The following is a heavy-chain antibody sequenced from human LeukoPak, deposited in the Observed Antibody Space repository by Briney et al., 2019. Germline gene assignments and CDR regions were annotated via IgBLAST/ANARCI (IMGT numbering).Heavy chain of an antibody. CDR2: ISGSGYST. Sequence: HSGGSLRLSCAASGFTFSTYAMSWVRQAPGKGLEWVSAISGSGYSTYYADSVKGRFTVSRDNSKNTLYLQMNSLRAEDTAVHYCARLRLSGCSSTSCPTYYYYHGMDVWGQGTTVTVSS. CDR1: GFTFSTYA. D-gene: IGHD2-2*01. V-gene: IGHV3-23*01. J-gene: IGHJ6*02. CDR3: ARLRLSGCSSTSCPTYYYYHGMDV.